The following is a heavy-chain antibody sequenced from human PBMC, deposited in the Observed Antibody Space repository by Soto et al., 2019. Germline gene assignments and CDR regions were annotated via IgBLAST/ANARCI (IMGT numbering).Heavy chain of an antibody. J-gene: IGHJ3*02. V-gene: IGHV4-4*02. D-gene: IGHD3-10*01. CDR2: IYHSGSI. CDR1: NTSIRILKW. Sequence: TLSLTCPMSNTSIRILKWWTSVRQTLGKGLEWIGEIYHSGSINHNPSLKSRVTMSVDKSNNQFSLKMTSVTAADTAVYYCASKFGELLADAFDIWGQGTVVT. CDR3: ASKFGELLADAFDI.